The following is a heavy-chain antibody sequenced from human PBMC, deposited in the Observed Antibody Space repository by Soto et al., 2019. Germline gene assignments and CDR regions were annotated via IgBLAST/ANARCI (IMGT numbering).Heavy chain of an antibody. D-gene: IGHD6-6*01. CDR2: ISSSSTI. V-gene: IGHV3-48*02. CDR3: ARPEYSSSSYGMDV. CDR1: GFTFSSYS. Sequence: PGGSLRLSCAASGFTFSSYSMNWVRQAPGKGLEWVSYISSSSTIYYADSVKGRFTISRDNAKNSLYLQMNSLRDEDTAVYYCARPEYSSSSYGMDVWGKGTTVTVSS. J-gene: IGHJ6*04.